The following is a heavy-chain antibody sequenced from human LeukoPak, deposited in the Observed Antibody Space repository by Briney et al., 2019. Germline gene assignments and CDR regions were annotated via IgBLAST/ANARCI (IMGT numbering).Heavy chain of an antibody. V-gene: IGHV4-39*07. CDR1: GGSISSSSYY. CDR2: IYYSGST. Sequence: SETLSLTCTVSGGSISSSSYYWGWIRQPPGKGLEWIGSIYYSGSTYYNPSLKSRVTISVDTSKNQFSLKLSSVTAADTAVYYCARDCTAGTFDYWGQGTLVTVSS. CDR3: ARDCTAGTFDY. J-gene: IGHJ4*02. D-gene: IGHD6-19*01.